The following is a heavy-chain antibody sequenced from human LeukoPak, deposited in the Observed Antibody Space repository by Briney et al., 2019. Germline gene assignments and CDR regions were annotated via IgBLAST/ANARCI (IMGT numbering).Heavy chain of an antibody. Sequence: PSETLSLTCTVSGYSISSGYYWGWIRQPPGKGLEWIGSIYHSGSTYYNPSLKSRVTISVDTSKNQFSLKLSSVTAADTAVYYCARVRTGWLLEPDYWGQGTLVTVSP. J-gene: IGHJ4*02. CDR1: GYSISSGYY. V-gene: IGHV4-38-2*02. CDR3: ARVRTGWLLEPDY. CDR2: IYHSGST. D-gene: IGHD3-9*01.